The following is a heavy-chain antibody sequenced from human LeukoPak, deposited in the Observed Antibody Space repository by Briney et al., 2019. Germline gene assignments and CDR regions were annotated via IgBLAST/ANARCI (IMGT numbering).Heavy chain of an antibody. D-gene: IGHD3-10*01. V-gene: IGHV3-15*01. Sequence: GESLRLSCAASGFTFSTAWVSWVRQAPGKGLEWVGRIKSKTDGGTTDYAAPVKGRFTISRDDSKNTLYLQMNSLKTEDTAVYYCAKEGTPQVSTWYDLWGQGTQVIVSS. CDR2: IKSKTDGGTT. CDR3: AKEGTPQVSTWYDL. J-gene: IGHJ5*02. CDR1: GFTFSTAW.